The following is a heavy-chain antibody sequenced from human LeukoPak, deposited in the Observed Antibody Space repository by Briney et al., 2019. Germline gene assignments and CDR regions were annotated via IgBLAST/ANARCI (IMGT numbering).Heavy chain of an antibody. D-gene: IGHD3-10*01. CDR3: AKSNGYGLVDI. Sequence: PSETLSLTCTVSGGSITSSFYWSWIRQSPGKGLEWIGYIYNSGGTKYNPSLKSRLTISVDTSKNQFSLKLNSVTAADTAVYYCAKSNGYGLVDIWGQGTMVTVSS. CDR2: IYNSGGT. J-gene: IGHJ3*02. CDR1: GGSITSSFY. V-gene: IGHV4-59*12.